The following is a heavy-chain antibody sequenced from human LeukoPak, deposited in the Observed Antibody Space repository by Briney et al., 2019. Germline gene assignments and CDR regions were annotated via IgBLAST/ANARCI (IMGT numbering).Heavy chain of an antibody. Sequence: SGGSLRLSCAASGFTFSSYEMNWVRQAPGKGLEWVSYISSSGSTIYYADSVKGRFTISRDNAKNSLYLQMNSLRAEDTPVYYCAELGITMIGGVWGKGTTVTISS. V-gene: IGHV3-48*03. D-gene: IGHD3-10*02. CDR2: ISSSGSTI. CDR3: AELGITMIGGV. CDR1: GFTFSSYE. J-gene: IGHJ6*04.